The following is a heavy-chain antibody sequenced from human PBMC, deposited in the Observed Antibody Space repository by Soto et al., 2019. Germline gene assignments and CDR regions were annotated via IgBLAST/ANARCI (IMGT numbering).Heavy chain of an antibody. V-gene: IGHV4-34*01. CDR2: VNHSGKT. CDR3: AAMYYDFWSATLNSAY. CDR1: GGSFINYS. Sequence: SETLSLTCAVYGGSFINYSYSWIRQAPGKGLEWIGEVNHSGKTDYNPSLKSRGTISVDTSKNQFSLKLISVTAADTAVFYCAAMYYDFWSATLNSAYWGQGTPVTVSS. J-gene: IGHJ4*02. D-gene: IGHD3-3*01.